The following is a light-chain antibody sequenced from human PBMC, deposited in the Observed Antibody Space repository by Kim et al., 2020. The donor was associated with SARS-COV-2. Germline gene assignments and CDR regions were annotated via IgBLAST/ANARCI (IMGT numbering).Light chain of an antibody. CDR3: QQYVNLPYT. CDR2: DAS. Sequence: DVQMTQSPSSLSAYVGDRITITCQASQDINKYLNWYQQKQGQAPKLLIYDASILETGVPSRFSGSRSGTDFTVTISSLQPEDIGTYYCQQYVNLPYTFGQGTKLEI. CDR1: QDINKY. J-gene: IGKJ2*01. V-gene: IGKV1-33*01.